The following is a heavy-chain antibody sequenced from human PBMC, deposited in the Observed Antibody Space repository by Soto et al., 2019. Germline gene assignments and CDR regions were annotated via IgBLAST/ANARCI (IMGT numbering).Heavy chain of an antibody. CDR2: INAGDGYT. V-gene: IGHV1-3*05. Sequence: QVQFVQSGAEEREPGASVKVTCKTSGYTFTSHHIHWVRQAPGQWLEWMGLINAGDGYTQYSRTFQDRVTFSRDTSAGTAYMEFSGLTYEDTAVYYCARAIGMAALDYWGQGTLVTVSS. CDR1: GYTFTSHH. D-gene: IGHD1-20*01. J-gene: IGHJ4*02. CDR3: ARAIGMAALDY.